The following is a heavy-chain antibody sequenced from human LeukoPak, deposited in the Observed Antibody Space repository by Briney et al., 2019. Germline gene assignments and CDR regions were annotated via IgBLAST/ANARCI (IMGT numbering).Heavy chain of an antibody. CDR3: ARGAIRVPAAPRLAGIDY. CDR2: IYYSGTS. V-gene: IGHV4-59*08. CDR1: GDSMTSYY. J-gene: IGHJ4*02. D-gene: IGHD2-2*01. Sequence: SETLSLTCTVSGDSMTSYYWSWIRQPPGKGLEWIGDIYYSGTSNYNPSLRSRVTISEDTSKNQFSLELNSVTVADTAVYYCARGAIRVPAAPRLAGIDYWGQGTLVTVSS.